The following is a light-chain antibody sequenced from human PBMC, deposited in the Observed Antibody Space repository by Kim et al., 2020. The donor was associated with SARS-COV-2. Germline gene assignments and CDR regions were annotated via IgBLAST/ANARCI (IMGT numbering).Light chain of an antibody. V-gene: IGKV2-30*01. CDR2: MVS. J-gene: IGKJ3*01. CDR3: MQGTHWPFT. CDR1: QSLVYSDGNIY. Sequence: PASISFGYSQSLVYSDGNIYLNWFHQRPGQSPRRLIYMVSNRDSGVPDRFSGSGSGTDFTLQISRVEAEDVGVYYCMQGTHWPFTFGPGTKVDIK.